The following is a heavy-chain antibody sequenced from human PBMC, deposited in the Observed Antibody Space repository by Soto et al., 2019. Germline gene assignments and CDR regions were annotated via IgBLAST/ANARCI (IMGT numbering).Heavy chain of an antibody. CDR2: ISSSSSTI. CDR1: GFTFSSYR. J-gene: IGHJ6*03. Sequence: GGSLRLSCAASGFTFSSYRMNWVRQAPGKGLEWVSYISSSSSTIYYADSVKGRFTISRDNAKNSLYLQMNSLRAEDTAVYYCARLQGAPDDYSNYYYYYMDVWGKGTTVTVSS. D-gene: IGHD4-4*01. V-gene: IGHV3-48*01. CDR3: ARLQGAPDDYSNYYYYYMDV.